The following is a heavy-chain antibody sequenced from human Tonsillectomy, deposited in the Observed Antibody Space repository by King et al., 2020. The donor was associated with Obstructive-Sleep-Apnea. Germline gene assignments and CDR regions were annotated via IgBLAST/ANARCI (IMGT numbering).Heavy chain of an antibody. Sequence: VQLQESGPGLVKPSETLSLTCTVSGGSVSSGTYYWGWIRQPPGEGLEWIGYIYYTGRTDYKPSLQSRVTVSLDTSKNQFSLILSSVTAADTAGYYCARLGPNTPREESWSYYYDPMDCWGQGTTVTVS. CDR3: ARLGPNTPREESWSYYYDPMDC. V-gene: IGHV4-61*01. D-gene: IGHD2-2*02. CDR2: IYYTGRT. CDR1: GGSVSSGTYY. J-gene: IGHJ6*02.